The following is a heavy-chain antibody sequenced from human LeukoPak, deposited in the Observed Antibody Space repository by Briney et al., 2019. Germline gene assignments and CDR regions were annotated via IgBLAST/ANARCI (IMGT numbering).Heavy chain of an antibody. D-gene: IGHD5-18*01. Sequence: GISLRLSCAASGFTFSSYGMHCPRQARGKGREGVAVISYDGRNKYYADSVKGRFTISRDNSRNTLYLQMNSLRAEDTAVYYCAKAERDTATRHWGQGTLVTVSS. CDR1: GFTFSSYG. J-gene: IGHJ4*02. V-gene: IGHV3-30*18. CDR3: AKAERDTATRH. CDR2: ISYDGRNK.